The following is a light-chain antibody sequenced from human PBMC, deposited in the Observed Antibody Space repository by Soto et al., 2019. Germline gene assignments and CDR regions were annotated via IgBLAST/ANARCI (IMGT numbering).Light chain of an antibody. CDR3: CSYAGSSTYV. J-gene: IGLJ1*01. Sequence: QSDLTQPASVSGSPGQSITISCTGTSSDVGSYNLVSWYQQHPGKAPKLMIYEGRKRPSGVSNRCSGSKSGNTASMTISGLQDEDEADYYCCSYAGSSTYVFGTGTKLTVL. V-gene: IGLV2-23*01. CDR1: SSDVGSYNL. CDR2: EGR.